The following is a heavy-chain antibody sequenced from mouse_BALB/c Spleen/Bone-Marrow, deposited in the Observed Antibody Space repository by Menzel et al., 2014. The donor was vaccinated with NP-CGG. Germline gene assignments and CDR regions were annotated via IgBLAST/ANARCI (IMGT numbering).Heavy chain of an antibody. J-gene: IGHJ2*01. CDR3: ARSTMITTGNYFDY. CDR1: GFTFSSYA. Sequence: EVMLVESGGGLVKPGGSLKLSCAASGFTFSSYAMSWVRQTPEKRQEWVASINSGDSNYYPDSVKGRFTISRDNARNILYLQMSSLRSEDTAMYYCARSTMITTGNYFDYWGQGTTLTVSS. V-gene: IGHV5-6-5*01. CDR2: INSGDSN. D-gene: IGHD2-4*01.